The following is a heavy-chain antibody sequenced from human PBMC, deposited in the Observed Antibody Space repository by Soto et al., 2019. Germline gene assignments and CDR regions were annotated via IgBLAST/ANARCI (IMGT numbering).Heavy chain of an antibody. CDR3: ARGSYDSYAGFFGMDV. D-gene: IGHD3-10*01. J-gene: IGHJ6*02. CDR2: IIPFSGTV. V-gene: IGHV1-69*01. Sequence: QVQVVQSGAEVKKPGSSVKVSCKTSGGSFMSQAISWVRQAPGQGPEWMGGIIPFSGTVTYTQRFQGRLTLNADEPTKTAYMELSSLRSEDTAVYYCARGSYDSYAGFFGMDVWGQGTKVTVS. CDR1: GGSFMSQA.